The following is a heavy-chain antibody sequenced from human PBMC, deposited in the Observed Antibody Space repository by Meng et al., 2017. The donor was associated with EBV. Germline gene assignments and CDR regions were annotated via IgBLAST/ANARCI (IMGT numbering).Heavy chain of an antibody. J-gene: IGHJ4*02. CDR1: GGPFRYYA. V-gene: IGHV1-69*01. Sequence: QGQLVQFAAGVKKPGPSVKVSCKTSGGPFRYYAISWVRQAPGQGLEWLGGFLPRLGAPNYAQKFHGRVRITADESTSTHYMDLSSLRSEDTAIYYCASESGRGYTPDYWGQGTLVTVSS. CDR3: ASESGRGYTPDY. D-gene: IGHD3-10*01. CDR2: FLPRLGAP.